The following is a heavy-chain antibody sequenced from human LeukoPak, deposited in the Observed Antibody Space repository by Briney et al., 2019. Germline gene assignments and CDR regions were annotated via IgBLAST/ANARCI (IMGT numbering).Heavy chain of an antibody. D-gene: IGHD3-22*01. CDR2: IYYSGST. Sequence: SETLSLTCTVSGDSISSYYWSWIRQPPGKGLEWIGYIYYSGSTNYNPSLKSRVTISVDTSKNQFSLKLSSVTAADTAVYYCARVGYYYESSGYYRRDNWFDPWGQGILVTVSS. J-gene: IGHJ5*02. CDR3: ARVGYYYESSGYYRRDNWFDP. V-gene: IGHV4-59*01. CDR1: GDSISSYY.